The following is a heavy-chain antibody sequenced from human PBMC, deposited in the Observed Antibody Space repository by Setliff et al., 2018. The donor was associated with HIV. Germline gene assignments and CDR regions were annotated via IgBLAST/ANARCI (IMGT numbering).Heavy chain of an antibody. J-gene: IGHJ4*02. CDR2: INQSGIS. D-gene: IGHD3-3*01. CDR1: GETFNDYF. Sequence: PSETLSLTCAVYGETFNDYFWTWIRQPPGKGLEWIGEINQSGISNFNPSLKSRVTMPIDTPKNQFSLKLSSVTAADTAVYFCARGGGFWSGQLDYWGQGTLVTVS. CDR3: ARGGGFWSGQLDY. V-gene: IGHV4-34*01.